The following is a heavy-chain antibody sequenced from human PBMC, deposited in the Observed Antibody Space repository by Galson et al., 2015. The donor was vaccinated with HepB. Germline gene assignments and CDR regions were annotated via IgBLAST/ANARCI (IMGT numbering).Heavy chain of an antibody. CDR1: GFTFSIYG. CDR3: AKPQGVNSPPFDY. V-gene: IGHV3-30*18. Sequence: LRLPCAASGFTFSIYGMHWVRQAPGKGLEWVAVISYDGTIQYYAESVRGRFTISRDNSKNTLFLQMNSLRVEDTAVYYCAKPQGVNSPPFDYWGQGTLVTVSS. D-gene: IGHD3-16*01. J-gene: IGHJ4*02. CDR2: ISYDGTIQ.